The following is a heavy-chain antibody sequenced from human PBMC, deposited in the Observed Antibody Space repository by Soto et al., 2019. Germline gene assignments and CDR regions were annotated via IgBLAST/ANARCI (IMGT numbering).Heavy chain of an antibody. J-gene: IGHJ6*02. CDR2: INPSGGST. D-gene: IGHD3-3*01. CDR1: GATFTSYY. Sequence: ASVEVSCTASGATFTSYYMHWVRQAPKQGLEWMGIINPSGGSTSYAQKFQGRVTMTRDTSTSTVYMELSSLRSEDTAVYYCARGTYYDFWSGYPWTYYYYGMDVWGQGTTVTVSS. V-gene: IGHV1-46*01. CDR3: ARGTYYDFWSGYPWTYYYYGMDV.